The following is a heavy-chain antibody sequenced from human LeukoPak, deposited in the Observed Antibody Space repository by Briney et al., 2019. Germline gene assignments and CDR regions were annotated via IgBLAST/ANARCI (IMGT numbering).Heavy chain of an antibody. V-gene: IGHV1-69*06. CDR1: GGAFSSYA. D-gene: IGHD3-10*01. CDR3: ASYYGSGSYYKRDGMDV. J-gene: IGHJ6*04. Sequence: SVLVSCKASGGAFSSYAISWVRQAPGQGLEWMGGIIPIFGTANYAQKSQGRVTITADKTTSTAYMELSSLRSEDTAVYYCASYYGSGSYYKRDGMDVWGKGTTVTVSS. CDR2: IIPIFGTA.